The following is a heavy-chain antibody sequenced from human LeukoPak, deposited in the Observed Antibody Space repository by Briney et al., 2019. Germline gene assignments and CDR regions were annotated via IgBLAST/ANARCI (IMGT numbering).Heavy chain of an antibody. CDR3: ARLKMTTVTQPDMDV. CDR2: ISAYNGNT. J-gene: IGHJ6*03. V-gene: IGHV1-18*01. D-gene: IGHD4-11*01. Sequence: ASVKVSCKASGYTFTSYGISWVRQAPGQGLEWMGWISAYNGNTNYAQKLLGRVTMATDTSTSTAYMELRSLRSDDTAVYYCARLKMTTVTQPDMDVWGKGTTVTVSS. CDR1: GYTFTSYG.